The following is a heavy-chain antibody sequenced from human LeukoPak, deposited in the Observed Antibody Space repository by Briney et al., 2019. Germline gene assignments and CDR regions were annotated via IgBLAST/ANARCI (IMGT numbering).Heavy chain of an antibody. Sequence: PGGSLRLSCSASGFTFNNYAMYWVRQAPGKGLEYVSAINTNGGGTYYADSVKGRFTISRDNSKNTLYLQMNSLRAEDTAVYYCAKGGALAAHDYWGQGTLVTVSS. CDR3: AKGGALAAHDY. CDR1: GFTFNNYA. V-gene: IGHV3-64*04. D-gene: IGHD6-19*01. J-gene: IGHJ4*02. CDR2: INTNGGGT.